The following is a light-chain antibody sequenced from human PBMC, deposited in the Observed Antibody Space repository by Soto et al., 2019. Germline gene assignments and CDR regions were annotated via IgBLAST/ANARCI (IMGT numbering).Light chain of an antibody. J-gene: IGKJ4*01. CDR3: QQYKNWLALT. CDR1: QRLSSN. Sequence: EIVMTQSPATLSVSPGERATLSCRASQRLSSNLAWYQQKPGQAPRLLIYGVSTRATGVPARFSGSGSGTEFTRTISSLQSEDSAVYYCQQYKNWLALTFGGGTKVEIK. CDR2: GVS. V-gene: IGKV3-15*01.